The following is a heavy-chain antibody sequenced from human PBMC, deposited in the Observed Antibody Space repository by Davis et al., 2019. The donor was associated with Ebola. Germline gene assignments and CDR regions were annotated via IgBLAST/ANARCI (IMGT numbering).Heavy chain of an antibody. CDR1: GYTFTGYY. V-gene: IGHV1-2*04. J-gene: IGHJ4*02. D-gene: IGHD6-13*01. Sequence: AASVKVSCKASGYTFTGYYMHWVRQAPGQGLEWMGWINPNSGGTNYAQKFQGWVTMTRDTSISTAYMELSRLRSDDTAVYYCARSVYSSSWTDYWGQGTLVTVSS. CDR2: INPNSGGT. CDR3: ARSVYSSSWTDY.